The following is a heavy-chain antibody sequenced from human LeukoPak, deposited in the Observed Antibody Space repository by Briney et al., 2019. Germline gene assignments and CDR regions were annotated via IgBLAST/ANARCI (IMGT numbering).Heavy chain of an antibody. J-gene: IGHJ5*02. CDR1: GFTFSSYA. CDR2: ISYDGSNK. Sequence: GRSLRLSCAASGFTFSSYAMHWVRQAPGKGLEWVAVISYDGSNKYYADSVKGRFSISRDNSKNTLYLQMNSLRAEDTAVYYCARYSATYGWLDPWGQGSQVTVSS. V-gene: IGHV3-30*04. D-gene: IGHD1-26*01. CDR3: ARYSATYGWLDP.